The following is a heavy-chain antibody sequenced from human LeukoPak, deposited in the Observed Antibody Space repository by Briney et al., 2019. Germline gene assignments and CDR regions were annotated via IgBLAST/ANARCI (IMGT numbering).Heavy chain of an antibody. CDR2: IYYSGST. CDR3: AGIAVGIVGPEVYYYYYMDV. CDR1: GGSISSYY. D-gene: IGHD1-26*01. V-gene: IGHV4-59*01. J-gene: IGHJ6*03. Sequence: SETLSLTCTVSGGSISSYYWSWIRQPPGKGLEWIGYIYYSGSTNYNPSLKSRVTISVDTSKNQFSLKLSSVTAADTAVYYCAGIAVGIVGPEVYYYYYMDVWGKGTTVTVSS.